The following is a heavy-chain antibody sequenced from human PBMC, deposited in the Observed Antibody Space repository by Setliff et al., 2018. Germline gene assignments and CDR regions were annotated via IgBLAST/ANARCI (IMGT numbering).Heavy chain of an antibody. Sequence: GGSLRLSCAASGFTFSSYGMHWVRQAPGKGLEWVAFIRYDGSNKDYADSVKGRFTISRDNSKNAVYLQMNSLRAEDTAEYYRAREGSIGWSQYFHHWGQGTPVTVSS. CDR1: GFTFSSYG. J-gene: IGHJ1*01. D-gene: IGHD6-19*01. CDR3: AREGSIGWSQYFHH. CDR2: IRYDGSNK. V-gene: IGHV3-30*02.